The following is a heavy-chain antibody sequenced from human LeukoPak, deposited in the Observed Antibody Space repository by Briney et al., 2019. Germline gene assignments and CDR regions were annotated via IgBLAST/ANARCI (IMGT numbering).Heavy chain of an antibody. Sequence: PSETLSLPCTVSGYSISRGYYWGWIRQPPGTGLECIGRIYHSGSTYYNPSLKSRVTISVDTSKNQFSLKLSSVTAADTAVYYCAREIGYYDYVWGSYRSNYYFDYWGQGTLVTVSS. CDR1: GYSISRGYY. CDR3: AREIGYYDYVWGSYRSNYYFDY. J-gene: IGHJ4*02. V-gene: IGHV4-38-2*02. CDR2: IYHSGST. D-gene: IGHD3-16*02.